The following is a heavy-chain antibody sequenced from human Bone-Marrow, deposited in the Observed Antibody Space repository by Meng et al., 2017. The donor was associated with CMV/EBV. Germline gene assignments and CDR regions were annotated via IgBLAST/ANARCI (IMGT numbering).Heavy chain of an antibody. CDR2: IYYSGST. V-gene: IGHV4-39*07. J-gene: IGHJ5*02. CDR3: ASSPDDSSGYYPPYWFYP. Sequence: SETLSLTCTVSGGPISSSSYYWGWIRQPPGKGLEWIGSIYYSGSTYYNPSLKSRVTISVDTSKNQFSLKLSSVTAADTAVYYCASSPDDSSGYYPPYWFYPWGQGTLVTASS. D-gene: IGHD3-22*01. CDR1: GGPISSSSYY.